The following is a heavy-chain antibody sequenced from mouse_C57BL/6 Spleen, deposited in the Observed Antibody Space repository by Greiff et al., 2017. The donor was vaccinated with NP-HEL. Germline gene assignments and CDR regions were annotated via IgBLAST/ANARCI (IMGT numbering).Heavy chain of an antibody. Sequence: QVQLQQPGAELVRPGTSVKLSCKASGYTFTSYWMHWVKQRPGQGLEWIGVIDPSDSYTNYNQKFKGKATLTVDTSSSTAYMQLSSLTSEDSAVYYCARYYYGSSYGRGYYFDYWGQGTTLTVSS. J-gene: IGHJ2*01. CDR2: IDPSDSYT. V-gene: IGHV1-59*01. CDR3: ARYYYGSSYGRGYYFDY. CDR1: GYTFTSYW. D-gene: IGHD1-1*01.